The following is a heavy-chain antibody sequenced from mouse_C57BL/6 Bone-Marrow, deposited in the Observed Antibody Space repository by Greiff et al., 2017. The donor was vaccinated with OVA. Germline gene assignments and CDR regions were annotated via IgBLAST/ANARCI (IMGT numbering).Heavy chain of an antibody. D-gene: IGHD2-12*01. J-gene: IGHJ4*01. CDR3: ARGRKDDMDY. Sequence: QVQLQQSGAELVKPGASVKISCKASGYAFSSYWMNWVQQRPGKGLEWIGQIYPGDGDTNYNGQFKGKATLPADQSSSPAYLQLSSLTSEDSAVYFCARGRKDDMDYWGKGTSVTVSS. CDR2: IYPGDGDT. V-gene: IGHV1-80*01. CDR1: GYAFSSYW.